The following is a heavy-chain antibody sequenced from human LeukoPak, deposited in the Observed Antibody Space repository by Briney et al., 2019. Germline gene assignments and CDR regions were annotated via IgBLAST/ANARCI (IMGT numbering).Heavy chain of an antibody. D-gene: IGHD1-26*01. Sequence: PGGSLRLSCAASGFTFSSYSMNWVRQAPGKGLEWVSSISSSSSYIYYADSVKGRFTISRDNAKNSLYLQMNSLRAEDTAVYYCARDAARPLRYPGQMDVWGKGTTVTVSS. CDR3: ARDAARPLRYPGQMDV. J-gene: IGHJ6*04. CDR2: ISSSSSYI. V-gene: IGHV3-21*01. CDR1: GFTFSSYS.